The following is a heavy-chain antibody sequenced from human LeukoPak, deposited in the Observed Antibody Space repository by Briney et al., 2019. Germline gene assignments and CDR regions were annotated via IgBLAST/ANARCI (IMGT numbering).Heavy chain of an antibody. CDR1: GFTFSTYA. CDR2: ISYDGSIK. D-gene: IGHD3-16*01. CDR3: ARAGGFGELFLRAYFDY. J-gene: IGHJ4*02. V-gene: IGHV3-30-3*01. Sequence: PGGSLRLSCAASGFTFSTYAMHWVRQAPGKGLDWVALISYDGSIKYYADSVKGRFTISRDNSKNTLYLQVNSLRAEDTAVYYCARAGGFGELFLRAYFDYWGQGTLVTVSS.